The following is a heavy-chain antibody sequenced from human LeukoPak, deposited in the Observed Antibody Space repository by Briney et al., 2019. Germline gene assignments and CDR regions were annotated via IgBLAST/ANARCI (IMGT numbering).Heavy chain of an antibody. V-gene: IGHV4-34*01. Sequence: PSETLSLTCAVYGGSFSGYYWSWIRQPPGKGLEWIGETNPRGSTNYNPSLKSRVTISEDTSKNQFSLKVTSLTAADTAVYYCARRSGSFSLWGQGTLVTVSS. J-gene: IGHJ4*02. D-gene: IGHD3-10*01. CDR1: GGSFSGYY. CDR3: ARRSGSFSL. CDR2: TNPRGST.